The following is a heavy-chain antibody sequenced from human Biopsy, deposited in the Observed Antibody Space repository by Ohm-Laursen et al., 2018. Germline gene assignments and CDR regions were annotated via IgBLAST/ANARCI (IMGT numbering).Heavy chain of an antibody. CDR1: GYTFPSYG. V-gene: IGHV1-18*01. CDR3: AGEEDNSGYDYYGMDV. CDR2: ISAYNGNR. J-gene: IGHJ6*02. Sequence: ASVKVSCKASGYTFPSYGISWVRQAPGQGLEWMGWISAYNGNRNYAQKFQGRVTMTTDTSTITAYMELRSLRSDDTAVYLCAGEEDNSGYDYYGMDVWGQGTTVTVSS. D-gene: IGHD3-22*01.